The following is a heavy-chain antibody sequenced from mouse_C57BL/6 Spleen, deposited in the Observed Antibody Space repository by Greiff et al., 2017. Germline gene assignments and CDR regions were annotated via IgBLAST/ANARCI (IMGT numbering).Heavy chain of an antibody. CDR3: ARDPAWFAY. J-gene: IGHJ3*01. CDR2: IYPGDGDT. CDR1: GYAFSSSW. V-gene: IGHV1-82*01. Sequence: SGPELVKPGASVKISCKASGYAFSSSWMNWVKQRPGKGLEWIGRIYPGDGDTNYNGKFKGKATLTADKSSSTAYMQLSSLTSEDSAVYFCARDPAWFAYWGQGTLVTVSA.